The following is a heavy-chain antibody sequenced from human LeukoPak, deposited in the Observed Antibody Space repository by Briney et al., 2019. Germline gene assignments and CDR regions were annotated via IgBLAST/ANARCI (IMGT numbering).Heavy chain of an antibody. CDR3: ARHGDYGNYYYYGLDV. Sequence: PSETLSLTCTVSGGPIIIGGYYWTWIRQHPGKGLEWIGYIYYSGSTYYNPSLKSRVTISVDTSKNQFSLKLSSVTAADTAVYYCARHGDYGNYYYYGLDVWGQGTTVTVSS. D-gene: IGHD4-17*01. J-gene: IGHJ6*02. CDR1: GGPIIIGGYY. V-gene: IGHV4-31*03. CDR2: IYYSGST.